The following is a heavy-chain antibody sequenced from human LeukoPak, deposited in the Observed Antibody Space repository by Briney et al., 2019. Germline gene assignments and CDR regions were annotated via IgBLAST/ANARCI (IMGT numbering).Heavy chain of an antibody. J-gene: IGHJ4*02. CDR1: GYTFTSYG. CDR2: ISAYSGDT. V-gene: IGHV1-18*01. D-gene: IGHD1-26*01. Sequence: ASVKVSCKASGYTFTSYGISWVRQAPGQGLEWMGWISAYSGDTNSAQNLQGRVTMTTDTSTSTAYMELRSLRSDDTAVYYCARGGSGTYSFDYWGQGTLVTVSS. CDR3: ARGGSGTYSFDY.